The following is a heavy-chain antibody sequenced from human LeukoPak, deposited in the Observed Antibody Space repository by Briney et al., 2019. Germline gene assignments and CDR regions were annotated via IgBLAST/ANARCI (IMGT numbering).Heavy chain of an antibody. CDR1: GFTFSSYG. CDR3: AKDRKPVNWGGGYFDY. J-gene: IGHJ4*02. D-gene: IGHD7-27*01. CDR2: IRYDGSNK. Sequence: GGSQRLSCAASGFTFSSYGMHWVRQAPGKGLEWVAFIRYDGSNKYYADSVKGRFTISRDNSKNTLYLQMNSLRAEDTAVYYCAKDRKPVNWGGGYFDYWGQGTLVTVSS. V-gene: IGHV3-30*02.